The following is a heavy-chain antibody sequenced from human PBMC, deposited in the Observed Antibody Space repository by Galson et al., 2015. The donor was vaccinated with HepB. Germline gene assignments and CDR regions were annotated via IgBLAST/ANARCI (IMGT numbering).Heavy chain of an antibody. J-gene: IGHJ3*02. V-gene: IGHV2-70*11. Sequence: PALVKPTQTLTLTCTFSGFSLSTSGMCVSWIRQPPGKALEWLARIDWDDDKYYSTSLETRLTISKDTSKNQVVLTMTNMDPVDTATYYCARILSDGDYEDAFDIWGQGTMVTVSS. CDR2: IDWDDDK. CDR1: GFSLSTSGMC. D-gene: IGHD4-17*01. CDR3: ARILSDGDYEDAFDI.